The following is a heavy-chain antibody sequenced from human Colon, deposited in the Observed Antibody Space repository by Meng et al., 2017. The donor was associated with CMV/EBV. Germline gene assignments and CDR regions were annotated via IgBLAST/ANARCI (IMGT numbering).Heavy chain of an antibody. CDR1: EYTFTGYY. D-gene: IGHD3-22*01. J-gene: IGHJ4*02. CDR3: ARDWYPGDRRGSFDY. CDR2: INPNSGGA. V-gene: IGHV1-2*02. Sequence: QVQLVESGAEVKKPGAPVKGSCKASEYTFTGYYMHWVRQAPGQGLEWMGWINPNSGGANYAQKFQGRVTMTRDTSITTAYMELSRLRSDDTAVYYCARDWYPGDRRGSFDYWGQGTLVTVSS.